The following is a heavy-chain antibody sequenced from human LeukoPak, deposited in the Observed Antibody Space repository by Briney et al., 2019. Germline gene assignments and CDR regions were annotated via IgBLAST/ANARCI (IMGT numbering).Heavy chain of an antibody. V-gene: IGHV3-21*01. Sequence: PGGSLRLPCAASGFTFSSYSMNWVRQAPGKGLEWVSSISSSSSYIYYADSVKGRFTIPRDNAKNSLYLQMNSLRAEDTAVYYCARARARPNDAFDIWGQGTMVTVSS. J-gene: IGHJ3*02. CDR1: GFTFSSYS. CDR3: ARARARPNDAFDI. CDR2: ISSSSSYI.